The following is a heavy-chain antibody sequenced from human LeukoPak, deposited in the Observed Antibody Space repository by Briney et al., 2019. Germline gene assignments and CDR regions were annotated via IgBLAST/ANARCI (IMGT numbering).Heavy chain of an antibody. CDR3: ARWDAYCSGGRCYSGDFTFDI. Sequence: GGSLRLSCVASGFTFSSAWMHWVRQAPGKGLEWVASMKGDGSVKHFLDSVEGRFTISRDNAKNSLYLQMNSLRAEDTAVYYCARWDAYCSGGRCYSGDFTFDIWGQGTMVTVSS. V-gene: IGHV3-7*01. CDR2: MKGDGSVK. CDR1: GFTFSSAW. J-gene: IGHJ3*02. D-gene: IGHD2-15*01.